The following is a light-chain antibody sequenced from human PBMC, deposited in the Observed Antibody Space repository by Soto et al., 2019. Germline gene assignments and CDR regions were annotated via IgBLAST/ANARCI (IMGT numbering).Light chain of an antibody. J-gene: IGKJ5*01. Sequence: EILLTQSPATLSVSPGETASLSCRASQSAGNFLAWYQQKPGQAPRLLIYYISTRATGIQARFSGSGSGTEFTLTINSLQSEDSAVYYCKQHNQWPITFGQGTRLDIK. CDR1: QSAGNF. V-gene: IGKV3D-15*01. CDR3: KQHNQWPIT. CDR2: YIS.